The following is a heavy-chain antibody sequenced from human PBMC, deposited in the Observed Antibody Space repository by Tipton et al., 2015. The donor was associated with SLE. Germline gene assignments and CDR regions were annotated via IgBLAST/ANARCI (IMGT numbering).Heavy chain of an antibody. D-gene: IGHD3-10*01. CDR2: IYTSGST. V-gene: IGHV4-61*09. J-gene: IGHJ4*02. CDR1: GGSISSGSYY. CDR3: ARGLMVQGVKGYFDY. Sequence: TLSLTCTVSGGSISSGSYYWRWIRQPAGKGLEWIGHIYTSGSTKYNPSLKSRVTISVDTSKNQFSLKLSSVTAADTAVYYCARGLMVQGVKGYFDYWGQGTLVTVSS.